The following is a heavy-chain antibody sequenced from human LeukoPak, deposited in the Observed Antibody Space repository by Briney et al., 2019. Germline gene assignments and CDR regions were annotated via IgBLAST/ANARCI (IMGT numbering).Heavy chain of an antibody. V-gene: IGHV3-30*04. Sequence: PGRSLRLSCAASGFTFSSYAMHWVRQAPGKGLEWVAVISYDGSNKYYADSVKGRFTISRDNSKNTLYLQMNSLRAEDTAVYYCARVVAGAYDYWGQGTLVTVSS. CDR1: GFTFSSYA. CDR3: ARVVAGAYDY. CDR2: ISYDGSNK. D-gene: IGHD6-19*01. J-gene: IGHJ4*02.